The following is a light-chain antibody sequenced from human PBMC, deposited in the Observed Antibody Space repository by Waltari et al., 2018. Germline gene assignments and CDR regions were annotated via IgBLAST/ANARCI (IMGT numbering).Light chain of an antibody. Sequence: EIVLTQSPGTLSLSPGERATLSCRASQSVSSSYLAWYQQKPGQAPRLLIYGASSRATGIPDRFSGSGSGTDFTLTISSLEPEDFAVYYCQLRTYWPALTFGGGTKVEIK. CDR1: QSVSSSY. CDR3: QLRTYWPALT. V-gene: IGKV3D-20*02. CDR2: GAS. J-gene: IGKJ4*01.